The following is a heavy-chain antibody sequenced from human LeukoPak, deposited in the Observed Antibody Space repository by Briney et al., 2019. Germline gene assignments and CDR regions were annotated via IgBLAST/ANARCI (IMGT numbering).Heavy chain of an antibody. J-gene: IGHJ5*02. Sequence: ASVKVSCKASGDTFTGYYMHWVRQAPGQGLEWMGWINPNSGGTNYAQKFQGRVTMTRDTSISTAYMELSRLRSDDTAVYYCARVMAARREDLNWFDPWGQGTLVTVSS. V-gene: IGHV1-2*02. D-gene: IGHD6-6*01. CDR3: ARVMAARREDLNWFDP. CDR2: INPNSGGT. CDR1: GDTFTGYY.